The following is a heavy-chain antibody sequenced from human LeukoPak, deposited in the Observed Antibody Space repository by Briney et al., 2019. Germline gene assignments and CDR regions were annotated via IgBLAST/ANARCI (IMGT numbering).Heavy chain of an antibody. D-gene: IGHD1-26*01. CDR3: ARDQGGSYLLDY. V-gene: IGHV3-7*01. Sequence: PGGSLTLSCAASGFTFSSYWLSWVRQAPGKGLEWVANIKQDGSEKYYVDSVKGRFTISRDNAKNSLYLQMNSLRAEDTAVYYCARDQGGSYLLDYWGQGTLVTVSS. CDR1: GFTFSSYW. CDR2: IKQDGSEK. J-gene: IGHJ4*02.